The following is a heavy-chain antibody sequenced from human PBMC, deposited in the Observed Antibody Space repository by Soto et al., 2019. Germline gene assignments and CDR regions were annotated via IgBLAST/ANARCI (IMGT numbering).Heavy chain of an antibody. J-gene: IGHJ5*02. CDR2: ISAYNGNT. CDR1: GYTFTSYG. V-gene: IGHV1-18*01. D-gene: IGHD3-9*01. CDR3: ARALLRYFDWLVQPPPTWFDP. Sequence: ASVKVSCKASGYTFTSYGISWVRQAPGQGLEWMGWISAYNGNTNYAQKLQGRVTMTTDTSTSTAYMELRSLRSDDTAVYYCARALLRYFDWLVQPPPTWFDPWGQGTLVTVSS.